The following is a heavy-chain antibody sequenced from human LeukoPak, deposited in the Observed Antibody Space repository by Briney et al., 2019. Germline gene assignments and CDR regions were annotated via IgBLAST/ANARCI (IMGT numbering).Heavy chain of an antibody. V-gene: IGHV4-59*01. Sequence: SETLSLTCTVSGGSISSYYWSWIRQPPGKGLEWIGYIYYSGSTNYNPSLKSRVTISVDTSKNQFSLKPSSVTAADTAVYYCARASCGGDCYYVDYWGQGTLVTVSS. CDR3: ARASCGGDCYYVDY. D-gene: IGHD2-21*02. J-gene: IGHJ4*02. CDR2: IYYSGST. CDR1: GGSISSYY.